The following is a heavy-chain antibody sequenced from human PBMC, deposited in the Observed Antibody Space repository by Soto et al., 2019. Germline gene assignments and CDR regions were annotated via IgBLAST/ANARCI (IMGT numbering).Heavy chain of an antibody. V-gene: IGHV1-46*01. CDR3: ARGGVGGRGGDGMDV. D-gene: IGHD3-16*01. Sequence: QVQLAQSGAEVKKPGASVKVSCKASGYTFTSYYMHWVRQAPGQGLEWMGIINPSGGSTSYEQKGGGKATMTGDTSRRTVYMGGGRRGWGDRAVFYWARGGVGGRGGDGMDVWGQGTTVTVSS. CDR1: GYTFTSYY. J-gene: IGHJ6*02. CDR2: INPSGGST.